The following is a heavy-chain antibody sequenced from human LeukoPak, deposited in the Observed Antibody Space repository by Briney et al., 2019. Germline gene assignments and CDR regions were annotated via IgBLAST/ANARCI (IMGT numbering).Heavy chain of an antibody. V-gene: IGHV4-59*08. CDR2: IYYSGST. D-gene: IGHD5-18*01. CDR3: ARQDPGYSYGWYFDY. CDR1: GGSISSYY. J-gene: IGHJ4*02. Sequence: SETLSLTCTVSGGSISSYYWSWIRQPPGKGLEWIGYIYYSGSTNYNPSLKSRVTISVDTSKNQFSLKLSSVTAADTAVYYCARQDPGYSYGWYFDYWGQGTLVTVSP.